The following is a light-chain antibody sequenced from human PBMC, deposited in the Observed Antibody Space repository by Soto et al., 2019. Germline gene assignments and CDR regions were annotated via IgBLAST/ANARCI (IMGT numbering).Light chain of an antibody. V-gene: IGLV2-14*01. CDR1: GSDIGGHDY. Sequence: QSALTQPASVSGSPGQSITISCTGTGSDIGGHDYVSWYQHFPGKAPKLILYEVTQRPSGVSPRFSGSKSGNTASLTISGLQSEDEGAYYCSSYTTTATLLFGGGTKVTVL. CDR3: SSYTTTATLL. J-gene: IGLJ3*02. CDR2: EVT.